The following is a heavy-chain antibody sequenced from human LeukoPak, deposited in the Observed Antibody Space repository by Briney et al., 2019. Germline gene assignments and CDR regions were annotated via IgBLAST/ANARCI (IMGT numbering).Heavy chain of an antibody. J-gene: IGHJ4*02. CDR3: ARIGRVGATALYYFDY. D-gene: IGHD1-26*01. V-gene: IGHV2-70*11. Sequence: SGPTLVNPTQTLTLTCTFSGFPLSTSGMCVSWIRQPPGKALEWLARIDWDDDKYYSTSLKTRLTISKDTSKNQVVLTMTNMDPVDTATYYCARIGRVGATALYYFDYWGQGTLVTVSS. CDR1: GFPLSTSGMC. CDR2: IDWDDDK.